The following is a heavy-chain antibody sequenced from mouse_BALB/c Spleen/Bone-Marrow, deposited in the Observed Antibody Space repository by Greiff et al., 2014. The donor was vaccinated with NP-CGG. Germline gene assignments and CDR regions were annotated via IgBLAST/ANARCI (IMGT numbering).Heavy chain of an antibody. Sequence: VQLQQSGAELMKPGASVKISCKATGYTFSSYWIEWVKQRPGHGLEWTGEILPGSGSTNYNEKFKGKATFTADTSSNTAYMQLSSLTSEDSAVYYCARDWDPFAYWGQGTLVTVSA. CDR2: ILPGSGST. D-gene: IGHD4-1*01. J-gene: IGHJ3*01. CDR3: ARDWDPFAY. CDR1: GYTFSSYW. V-gene: IGHV1-9*01.